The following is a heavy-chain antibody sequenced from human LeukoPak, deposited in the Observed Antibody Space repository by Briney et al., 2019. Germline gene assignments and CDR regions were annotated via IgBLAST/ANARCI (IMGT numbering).Heavy chain of an antibody. D-gene: IGHD3-22*01. CDR3: ARDLGTNYDSSGSYSRFDP. CDR2: ISAYNGNT. J-gene: IGHJ5*02. CDR1: GYTFTSYG. Sequence: GASVKVSCKASGYTFTSYGISWVRQAPGQGLEWMGWISAYNGNTNYAQKLQGRVTMTTDTSTSTAYKELRSLRSDDTAVYYCARDLGTNYDSSGSYSRFDPWGQGTLVTVSS. V-gene: IGHV1-18*01.